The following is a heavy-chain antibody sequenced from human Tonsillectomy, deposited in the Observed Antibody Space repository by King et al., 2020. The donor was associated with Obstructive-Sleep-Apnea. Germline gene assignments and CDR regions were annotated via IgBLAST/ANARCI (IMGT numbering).Heavy chain of an antibody. CDR1: GYTFTSYG. CDR2: ISGYNGNT. D-gene: IGHD3-10*01. Sequence: QLVQSGAEVKKPGASVKVSCKASGYTFTSYGISWVRQAPGQGLEWMGWISGYNGNTNYAQKLQGRVTMTADISTSTAYIELRSLRTDDTAVYYCARVAGGRITLVRGDSKWFGHWGQGPLVTVSS. CDR3: ARVAGGRITLVRGDSKWFGH. J-gene: IGHJ5*02. V-gene: IGHV1-18*04.